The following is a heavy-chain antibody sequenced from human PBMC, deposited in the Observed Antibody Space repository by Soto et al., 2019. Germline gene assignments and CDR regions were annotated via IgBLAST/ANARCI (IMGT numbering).Heavy chain of an antibody. CDR3: AKNRSYSDYGEDGMDV. D-gene: IGHD3-16*01. Sequence: LRLSCAASGSTFSSYGMHWVRQAPGKGLEWVAVISYDGSNKYYAASVKGRFTISRDNSKDTLYLQMNSLRAEDTAVYYCAKNRSYSDYGEDGMDVWGQGTTVTVSS. J-gene: IGHJ6*02. V-gene: IGHV3-30*18. CDR2: ISYDGSNK. CDR1: GSTFSSYG.